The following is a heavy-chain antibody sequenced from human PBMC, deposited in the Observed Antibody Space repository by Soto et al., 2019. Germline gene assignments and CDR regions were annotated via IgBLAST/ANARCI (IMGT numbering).Heavy chain of an antibody. CDR3: ARPYCSSSGCHGWFDP. V-gene: IGHV1-2*02. D-gene: IGHD2-2*01. CDR2: INSNSGGT. CDR1: GYTFTGYY. J-gene: IGHJ5*02. Sequence: ASVKGSCKASGYTFTGYYMHWVRQAPGQGLEWMGWINSNSGGTNYAQKFQGRVTMTRDTSISTAYMELTRLTSDDTAVYYCARPYCSSSGCHGWFDPWGQGTLVTVSS.